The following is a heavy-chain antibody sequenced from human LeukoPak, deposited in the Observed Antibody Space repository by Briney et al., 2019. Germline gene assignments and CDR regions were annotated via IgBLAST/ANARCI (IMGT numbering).Heavy chain of an antibody. CDR3: ARDYLDYDILTGYNYYYGMDV. V-gene: IGHV3-48*03. D-gene: IGHD3-9*01. CDR1: GFTFSSYE. CDR2: ISSSGSTI. J-gene: IGHJ6*04. Sequence: GGSLTLSCAASGFTFSSYEMNWVRQAPGKGLEWVSYISSSGSTIYYADSVKGRFTISRDNAKNSPYLQMNSLRAEDTAVYYCARDYLDYDILTGYNYYYGMDVWGKGTTVTVSS.